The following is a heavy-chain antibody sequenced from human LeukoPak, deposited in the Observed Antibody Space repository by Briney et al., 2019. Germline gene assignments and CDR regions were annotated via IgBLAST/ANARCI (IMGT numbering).Heavy chain of an antibody. CDR3: AKEEAHGYCSSSSCYKAGYYFDY. J-gene: IGHJ4*02. CDR1: GFTFSSYG. D-gene: IGHD2-2*03. Sequence: GGSLRLSCAASGFTFSSYGMHWVRQAPGKGLEWVAVISYDGSNKYYADSVKGRFTISRDNSKNTLYLQMNGLRAEDTAVYYCAKEEAHGYCSSSSCYKAGYYFDYWGQGTLVTVSS. V-gene: IGHV3-30*18. CDR2: ISYDGSNK.